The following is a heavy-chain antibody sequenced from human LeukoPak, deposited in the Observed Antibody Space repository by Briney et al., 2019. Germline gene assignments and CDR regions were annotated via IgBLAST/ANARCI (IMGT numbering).Heavy chain of an antibody. Sequence: SVTVSCKASGGTFSNYAINWVRQAPGQGLEWMGGIIPIFGTPNYAQKFQGRVTIAADVSTSTAYMELSSLRSDDTAVYYCASGSARDYYYYLDVWGKGTTVTVSS. D-gene: IGHD3-10*01. CDR1: GGTFSNYA. CDR3: ASGSARDYYYYLDV. V-gene: IGHV1-69*13. J-gene: IGHJ6*03. CDR2: IIPIFGTP.